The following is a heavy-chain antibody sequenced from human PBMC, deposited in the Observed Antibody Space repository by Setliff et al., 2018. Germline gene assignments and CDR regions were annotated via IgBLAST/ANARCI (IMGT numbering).Heavy chain of an antibody. D-gene: IGHD2-21*02. J-gene: IGHJ3*01. CDR3: ARDWFCSGGDCSDVFDF. V-gene: IGHV1-18*01. CDR1: GYTFTTHG. Sequence: GASVKVSCKASGYTFTTHGISWVRQAPGQGLERMGWISTDDGDTNFAQKFQGRVTLTTDTSTGTAYMELRSLTFDDTAVYYCARDWFCSGGDCSDVFDFWGQGTMVTVSS. CDR2: ISTDDGDT.